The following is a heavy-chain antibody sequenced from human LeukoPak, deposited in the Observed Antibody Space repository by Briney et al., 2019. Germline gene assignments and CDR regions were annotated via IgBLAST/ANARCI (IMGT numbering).Heavy chain of an antibody. V-gene: IGHV1-69*01. CDR1: GGSLSSYT. J-gene: IGHJ4*02. Sequence: SVKVSCKASGGSLSSYTINWVRQAPGQGLEWMGEIIPNYGATNYAQKFQGRVTISADSSTSTAYMELISLTSDDTAVYYCARDYTIKAPYFDYWGQGTLVTVSS. CDR3: ARDYTIKAPYFDY. CDR2: IIPNYGAT. D-gene: IGHD5-24*01.